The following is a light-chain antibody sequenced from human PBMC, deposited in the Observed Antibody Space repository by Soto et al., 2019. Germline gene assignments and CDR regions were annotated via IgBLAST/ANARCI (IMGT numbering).Light chain of an antibody. CDR3: QQYHTFPT. V-gene: IGKV1-39*01. J-gene: IGKJ1*01. CDR2: AAS. CDR1: QSITNY. Sequence: DIQMTQAPSSLSASVGDRVTITCRASQSITNYLNWYQQKPGKAPKLLIYAASSLQSGVPSRFSGSGSGTDFTLTISSLQPEDFATYYCQQYHTFPTFGQGTKVEIK.